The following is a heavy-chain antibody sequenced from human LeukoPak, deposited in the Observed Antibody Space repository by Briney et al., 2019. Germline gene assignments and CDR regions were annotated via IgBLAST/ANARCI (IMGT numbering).Heavy chain of an antibody. CDR3: ARPAYSYDYVWGSYRYTAFDY. CDR1: GYTFTSYG. Sequence: VSSVKVSCKASGYTFTSYGNSWVRQAPGHGLEWMGLISAYTGNTNYAQKIQGRVTMTTDTSTSTAYMELRSLRSDDPAVYYCARPAYSYDYVWGSYRYTAFDYWGQGTLVTVSS. V-gene: IGHV1-18*01. CDR2: ISAYTGNT. J-gene: IGHJ4*02. D-gene: IGHD3-16*02.